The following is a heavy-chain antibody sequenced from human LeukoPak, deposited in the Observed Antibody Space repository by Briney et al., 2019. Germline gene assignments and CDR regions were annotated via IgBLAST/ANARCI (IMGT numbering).Heavy chain of an antibody. J-gene: IGHJ4*02. V-gene: IGHV1-8*01. Sequence: GSSVKVSCKASGYTFTSYDINWVRQATGQGLEGMGCRNPNSCNTGDAQKFQGRVTMTMHTSISTAYMALSSLRSEAPAVYYCARGPPYIAAAGTAFDSWGQGTLVTVSS. D-gene: IGHD6-13*01. CDR1: GYTFTSYD. CDR2: RNPNSCNT. CDR3: ARGPPYIAAAGTAFDS.